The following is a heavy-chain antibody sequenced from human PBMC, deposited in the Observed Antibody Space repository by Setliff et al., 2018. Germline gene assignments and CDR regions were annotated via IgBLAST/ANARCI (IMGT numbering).Heavy chain of an antibody. CDR2: IMPIFGTT. J-gene: IGHJ4*02. CDR1: GGTFNSNA. V-gene: IGHV1-69*05. D-gene: IGHD3-22*01. Sequence: ASVKVSCQASGGTFNSNAISWVRQAPGQGLEWMGGIMPIFGTTNYAQKFQGRVTITTDESTSTAYMELSSLRPEDTAVYYCAREKGYYFDSTNYYYYFDYWGQGTLVTVSS. CDR3: AREKGYYFDSTNYYYYFDY.